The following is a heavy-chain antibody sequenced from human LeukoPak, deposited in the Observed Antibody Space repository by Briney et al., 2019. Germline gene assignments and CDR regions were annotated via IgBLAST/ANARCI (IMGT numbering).Heavy chain of an antibody. D-gene: IGHD6-13*01. V-gene: IGHV3-33*01. CDR3: ARVGGSWFSDY. J-gene: IGHJ4*02. CDR2: IWYDGTNK. Sequence: PGGSLRLSCAASGFTFSSYGMHWVRQAPDKGLEWVALIWYDGTNKFYADSVKGRFTISRDNSKNTLYLQINSLRAEDTAVYYCARVGGSWFSDYWGQGTLVTVSS. CDR1: GFTFSSYG.